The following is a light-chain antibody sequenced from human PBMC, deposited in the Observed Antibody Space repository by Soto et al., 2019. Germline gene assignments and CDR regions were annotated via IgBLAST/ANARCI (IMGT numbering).Light chain of an antibody. CDR1: QSVNSN. Sequence: EVVLTQSPGTLSLSPGERATLSCRASQSVNSNSLAWYQQKPGQAPRVFIYGASTRATGIPDRFSGSGSGTEFTLTISSLQSEDFAVYYCQQYENWPQLTFGGGTKVDIK. V-gene: IGKV3D-15*01. CDR2: GAS. CDR3: QQYENWPQLT. J-gene: IGKJ4*01.